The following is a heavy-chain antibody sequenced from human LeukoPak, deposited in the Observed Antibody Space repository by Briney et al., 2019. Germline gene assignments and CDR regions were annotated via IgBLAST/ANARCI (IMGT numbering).Heavy chain of an antibody. V-gene: IGHV1-8*01. CDR2: MNPNSGNT. Sequence: ASVKVSCKASGYTFTSYDINWERQATGQGLEWMGWMNPNSGNTGYAQKFQGRVTMTRNTSISIAYMELSSLRSDDTAVYYCARATGKDILTGRKLDNWGQGTLVTVSS. J-gene: IGHJ4*02. CDR3: ARATGKDILTGRKLDN. CDR1: GYTFTSYD. D-gene: IGHD3-9*01.